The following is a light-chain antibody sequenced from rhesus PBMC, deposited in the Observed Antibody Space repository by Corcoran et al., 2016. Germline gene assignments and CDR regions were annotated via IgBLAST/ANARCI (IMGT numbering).Light chain of an antibody. CDR2: GAS. V-gene: IGKV3-31*02. CDR3: QETSNLWT. J-gene: IGKJ1*01. Sequence: EIVMTQSPATLSLSPGETATISCRTSQSVSSKLAWYQQKPGQAPRLLIYGASSRATVIPDRFSGSGSETDFTLTISSLEPEDVAVYYCQETSNLWTFGQGTKVEIK. CDR1: QSVSSK.